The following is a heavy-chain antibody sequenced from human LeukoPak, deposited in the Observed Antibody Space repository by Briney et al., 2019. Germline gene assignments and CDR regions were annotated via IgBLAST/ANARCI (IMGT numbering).Heavy chain of an antibody. CDR2: ISAYNGNT. CDR1: GYTFTSYG. D-gene: IGHD2-21*02. CDR3: ARAYCGDDCSFDY. Sequence: ASVKVSCKASGYTFTSYGISWVRQAPGQGLEWMGWISAYNGNTNYAQNLQGRVTMTTDTSTSTAHMQLRSLRSDDTAVYYCARAYCGDDCSFDYWGQGTLVTVSS. J-gene: IGHJ4*02. V-gene: IGHV1-18*01.